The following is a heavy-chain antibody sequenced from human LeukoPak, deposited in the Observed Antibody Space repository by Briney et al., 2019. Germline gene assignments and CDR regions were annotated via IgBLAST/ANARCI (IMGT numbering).Heavy chain of an antibody. J-gene: IGHJ6*02. CDR2: IRSRPNNYAT. CDR3: TSELTYYFSLDV. Sequence: PGGSLRLSCADSGSTFSRSAIHWVRQASGKGLEWVGRIRSRPNNYATTYAASVKGRFTVFRDDSKNTAYLQMNSLKIEDTAVYFCTSELTYYFSLDVWGQGTTVTVSS. CDR1: GSTFSRSA. V-gene: IGHV3-73*01. D-gene: IGHD1-1*01.